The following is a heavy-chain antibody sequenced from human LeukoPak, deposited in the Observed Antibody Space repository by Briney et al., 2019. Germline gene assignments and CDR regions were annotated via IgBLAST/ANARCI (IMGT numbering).Heavy chain of an antibody. D-gene: IGHD3-10*01. J-gene: IGHJ3*02. CDR1: GFTFSSYS. CDR2: IGSSSSTI. Sequence: QPGGSLRLSCAASGFTFSSYSMNWVRQAPGKGLEWVSYIGSSSSTIYYADSVKGRFTISRDNAKNSLYLQMNSLRAKDTAVYYCARDPDYYGSGDAFDIWGQGTMVTVSS. V-gene: IGHV3-48*01. CDR3: ARDPDYYGSGDAFDI.